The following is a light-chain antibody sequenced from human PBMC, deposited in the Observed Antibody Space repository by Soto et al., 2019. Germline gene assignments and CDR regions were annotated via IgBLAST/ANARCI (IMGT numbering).Light chain of an antibody. Sequence: DIQMTQSPSALSASVGDRVTITCRASQSISSWLAWYQQKPGKAPKLLIYDASSLESGAPSRLSGSGSGTEFTLTISSLQPDDFATYYCQQYNSYRTFGQGTKVDI. CDR2: DAS. CDR3: QQYNSYRT. CDR1: QSISSW. J-gene: IGKJ1*01. V-gene: IGKV1-5*01.